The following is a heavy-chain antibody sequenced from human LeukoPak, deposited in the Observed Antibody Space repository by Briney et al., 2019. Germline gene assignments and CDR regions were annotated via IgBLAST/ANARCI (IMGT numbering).Heavy chain of an antibody. CDR1: GGSISSSSYY. D-gene: IGHD3-22*01. CDR2: IYYSGST. V-gene: IGHV4-39*01. CDR3: ARHEAYYYDSSGYPSIGYFDY. J-gene: IGHJ4*02. Sequence: PSETLSLTCTVSGGSISSSSYYWGWIRQPPGKGLEWIGSIYYSGSTYYNPSLKSRVTISVDTSKNQFSPKLSSVTAADTAVYYCARHEAYYYDSSGYPSIGYFDYWGQGTLVTVSS.